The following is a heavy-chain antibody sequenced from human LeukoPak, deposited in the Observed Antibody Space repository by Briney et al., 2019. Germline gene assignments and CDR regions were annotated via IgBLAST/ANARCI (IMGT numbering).Heavy chain of an antibody. J-gene: IGHJ4*02. CDR3: AGLKSSYGDYYFDY. V-gene: IGHV4-39*01. Sequence: PSETLSLTCTVSGGSISSSTYYWGWIRQPPGKGLEWLGNIYYSGRTYYNPSLKNRLTISVDTSRNQFSLNLRSVTAADTAVYYCAGLKSSYGDYYFDYWGQGTLVTVSS. CDR2: IYYSGRT. D-gene: IGHD4-17*01. CDR1: GGSISSSTYY.